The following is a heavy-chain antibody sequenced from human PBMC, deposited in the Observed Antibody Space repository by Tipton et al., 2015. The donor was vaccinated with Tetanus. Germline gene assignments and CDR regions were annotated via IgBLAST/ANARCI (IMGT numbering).Heavy chain of an antibody. Sequence: TLSLTCTVSGGSINSGGYFWNWIRQYPGKGLEWIGYIYYSGSTHYNPSLKSRLVMSVDVSKNQFSLNLSSVTAADAAVYYCARDQGGGRVARLNWFDPWGPGTLVTASS. CDR1: GGSINSGGYF. J-gene: IGHJ5*02. D-gene: IGHD3-16*01. V-gene: IGHV4-31*03. CDR2: IYYSGST. CDR3: ARDQGGGRVARLNWFDP.